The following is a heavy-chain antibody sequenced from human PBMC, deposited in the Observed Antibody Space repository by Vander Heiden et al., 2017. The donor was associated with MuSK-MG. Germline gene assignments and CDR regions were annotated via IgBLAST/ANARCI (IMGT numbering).Heavy chain of an antibody. D-gene: IGHD6-19*01. CDR3: AGLPSLGYSSGWRYFDI. Sequence: EVKRVQSGAEANKLGESLKTSCKGSGYSFTSYWIGWVRQMPGKGLEWMRSIYPGDSDTRYSPSFQGQFTISADKSISTAYLQWSSLQASDPAIEYCAGLPSLGYSSGWRYFDIWGQGTMVTVSS. J-gene: IGHJ4*02. CDR1: GYSFTSYW. CDR2: IYPGDSDT. V-gene: IGHV5-51*01.